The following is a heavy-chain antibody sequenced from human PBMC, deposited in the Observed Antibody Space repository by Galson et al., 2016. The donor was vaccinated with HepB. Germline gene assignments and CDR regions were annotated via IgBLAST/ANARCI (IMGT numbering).Heavy chain of an antibody. D-gene: IGHD3-22*01. V-gene: IGHV3-30-3*01. CDR2: ISHDDISK. J-gene: IGHJ3*02. CDR1: GFTFSSYW. Sequence: SLRLSCAASGFTFSSYWMTWVRQAPGKGLEWVAAISHDDISKYYTDSVKGRFTISRDNSGNTVDLQMNSLRAEDTAVYYCARAAHSSGYCDVSDIWGQGTKVTVSS. CDR3: ARAAHSSGYCDVSDI.